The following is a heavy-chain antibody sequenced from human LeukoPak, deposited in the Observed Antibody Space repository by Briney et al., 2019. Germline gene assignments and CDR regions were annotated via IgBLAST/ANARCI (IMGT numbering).Heavy chain of an antibody. J-gene: IGHJ4*02. V-gene: IGHV3-21*01. CDR3: ARHYGSGSLATPDY. Sequence: GGSLRLSCATSGFTFRSFTMNWVSQAAGKGLEWVASISYSSSHIYYADSVKGRFTMSRDNAKNSLYLQMNSLRAEDTAVYYCARHYGSGSLATPDYWGQGTLVTVSS. D-gene: IGHD3-10*01. CDR2: ISYSSSHI. CDR1: GFTFRSFT.